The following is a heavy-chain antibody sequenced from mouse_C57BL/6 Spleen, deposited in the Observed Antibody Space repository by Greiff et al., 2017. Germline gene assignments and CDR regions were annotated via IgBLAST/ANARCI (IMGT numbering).Heavy chain of an antibody. Sequence: EVQLQQSGPVLVKPGASVKMSCKASGYTFTDYYMNWVKQSHGKSLEWIGVINPYNGGTSYNQKFKGKATLTVDKSSSTAYMELNSLTSEDSAVYYCARTLITTVVAFDYWGQGTTLTVSS. CDR1: GYTFTDYY. V-gene: IGHV1-19*01. D-gene: IGHD1-1*01. CDR3: ARTLITTVVAFDY. J-gene: IGHJ2*01. CDR2: INPYNGGT.